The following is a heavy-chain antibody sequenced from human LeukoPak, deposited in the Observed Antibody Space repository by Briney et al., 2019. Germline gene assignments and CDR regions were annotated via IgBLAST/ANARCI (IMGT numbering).Heavy chain of an antibody. V-gene: IGHV3-23*01. J-gene: IGHJ4*02. CDR1: GFTFSKYT. CDR3: AKDSEITMIVVVITGFDY. Sequence: GGSLTLSCVASGFTFSKYTMSWVRQAPGKGLEWVSGIYGGVTGSTFYAESVKGRFTISRDNSKNTLYLQMNSLRAEDTAVYYCAKDSEITMIVVVITGFDYWGQGTLVTVSS. CDR2: IYGGVTGST. D-gene: IGHD3-22*01.